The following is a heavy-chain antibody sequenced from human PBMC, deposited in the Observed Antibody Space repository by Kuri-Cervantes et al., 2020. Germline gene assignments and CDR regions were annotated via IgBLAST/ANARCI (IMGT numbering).Heavy chain of an antibody. Sequence: ASVKVSCKVSGYTLTELSMHWVRQAPGKGLEWMGGFDPEDGETIYAQKFQGRVTMTEDTSTDTAYMELSSLRSEDTAVYYCARRNRGSTLRTWFDPWGQGTLVTVSS. D-gene: IGHD2/OR15-2a*01. V-gene: IGHV1-24*01. CDR3: ARRNRGSTLRTWFDP. CDR2: FDPEDGET. CDR1: GYTLTELS. J-gene: IGHJ5*02.